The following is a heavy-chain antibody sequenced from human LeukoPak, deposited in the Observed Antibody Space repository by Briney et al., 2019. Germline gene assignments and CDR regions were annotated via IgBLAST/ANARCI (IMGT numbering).Heavy chain of an antibody. CDR1: GFTFSSYG. D-gene: IGHD4-17*01. J-gene: IGHJ3*02. V-gene: IGHV3-30*03. CDR2: ISYDGSNK. CDR3: ARSSTVTHSFDI. Sequence: GGSLRLSCAASGFTFSSYGMHWVRQAPGKGLEWVAVISYDGSNKYYADSVKGRFTISRDNAKNSLYLQMNSLRAEDTAVYYCARSSTVTHSFDIWGQGTMVTVSS.